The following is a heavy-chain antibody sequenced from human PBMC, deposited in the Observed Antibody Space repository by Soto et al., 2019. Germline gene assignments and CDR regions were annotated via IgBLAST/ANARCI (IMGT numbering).Heavy chain of an antibody. CDR2: ISDSGRTI. CDR3: ARDLLHYDFWSGYSAYFYYGMDV. V-gene: IGHV3-48*03. Sequence: GGALRVSCSDSGFTFSSYEMNWVRQAPGKGLEWVSYISDSGRTIYYADSVKGRFTVSRDDAQNSVYLQMDSLRAEDTAVYYCARDLLHYDFWSGYSAYFYYGMDVWGPGTTVTVSS. CDR1: GFTFSSYE. D-gene: IGHD3-3*01. J-gene: IGHJ6*02.